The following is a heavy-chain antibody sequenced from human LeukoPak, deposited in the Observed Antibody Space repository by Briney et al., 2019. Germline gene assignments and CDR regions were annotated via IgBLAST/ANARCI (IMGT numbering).Heavy chain of an antibody. D-gene: IGHD4-17*01. J-gene: IGHJ4*02. CDR1: GVSFSGHY. CDR2: INHSGGT. CDR3: ARGSDDYGDYYFFDY. Sequence: SETLSLTCSVNGVSFSGHYWSWIRQSPGKGLEWIGEINHSGGTNYNPSLESRVTISVDTSKNQFSLNLRSVTAADTAVYYCARGSDDYGDYYFFDYWGQGTLVTVSS. V-gene: IGHV4-34*01.